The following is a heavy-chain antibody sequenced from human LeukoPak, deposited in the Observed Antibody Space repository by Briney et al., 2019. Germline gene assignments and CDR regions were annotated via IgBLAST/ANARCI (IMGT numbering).Heavy chain of an antibody. V-gene: IGHV3-30-3*01. CDR3: ARGYDYDSSGYYICDF. Sequence: PGRSLRLSCAASGFTFSSYAMHWVRQAPGKGLEWVAVISYDGSNKYYADSVKGRFTVSSDNSKNTLYLQMNSLRAEDTAVYYCARGYDYDSSGYYICDFWGQGTLVTVSS. D-gene: IGHD3-22*01. CDR2: ISYDGSNK. J-gene: IGHJ4*02. CDR1: GFTFSSYA.